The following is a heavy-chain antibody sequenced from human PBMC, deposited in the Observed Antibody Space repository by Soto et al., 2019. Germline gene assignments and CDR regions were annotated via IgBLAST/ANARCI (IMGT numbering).Heavy chain of an antibody. CDR2: ISAYNGNT. J-gene: IGHJ4*02. V-gene: IGHV1-18*01. D-gene: IGHD6-19*01. CDR1: GYTFTSYG. Sequence: QVQLVQSGAEVKKPGASVKVSCKASGYTFTSYGISWVRQAPGQGLEWMGWISAYNGNTNYAQKLQGRVTMTTDTSTSTAYMELRCLRSDDTAVYYCAADTTTGYSSGWYGGGFAYWGQGTLVTVSS. CDR3: AADTTTGYSSGWYGGGFAY.